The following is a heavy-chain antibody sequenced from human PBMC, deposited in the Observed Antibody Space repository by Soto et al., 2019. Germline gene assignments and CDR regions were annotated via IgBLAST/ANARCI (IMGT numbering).Heavy chain of an antibody. CDR2: ISGSGGTI. CDR3: AKGSGNIRPYGMDV. CDR1: GFTFSNHA. Sequence: GWYLRLSCAAAGFTFSNHAMSWVRQAPGKGLEWVSTISGSGGTIYYADSVKGRFTISRDNSKNALWLQMNSLRAEDTALYYCAKGSGNIRPYGMDVWGQGTTVTASS. V-gene: IGHV3-23*01. J-gene: IGHJ6*02.